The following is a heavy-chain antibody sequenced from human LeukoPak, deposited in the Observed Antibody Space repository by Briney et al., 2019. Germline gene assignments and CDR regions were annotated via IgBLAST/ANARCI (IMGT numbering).Heavy chain of an antibody. CDR3: ARGGDDFWSGYYR. Sequence: ASVKVSCKASGYTFTSYGISWVRQAPGQGLEWMGGIIPIFGTANYAQKFQGRVTITADESTSTAYMELSSLRSEDTAVYYCARGGDDFWSGYYRWGQGTLVTVSS. CDR1: GYTFTSYG. D-gene: IGHD3-3*01. J-gene: IGHJ4*02. CDR2: IIPIFGTA. V-gene: IGHV1-69*13.